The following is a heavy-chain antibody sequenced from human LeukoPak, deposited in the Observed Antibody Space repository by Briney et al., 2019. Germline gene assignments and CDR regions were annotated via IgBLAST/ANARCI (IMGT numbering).Heavy chain of an antibody. V-gene: IGHV4-34*01. CDR2: INHSGST. CDR3: ASSRGPYYYDSSGYYK. D-gene: IGHD3-22*01. Sequence: PSETLSLTCAVYGGSFSGYYWSWIRQPPGKGLEWIGEINHSGSTNYNPSLKSRVTISVDTSKNQFSLKLSSVTAADTAVYYCASSRGPYYYDSSGYYKWGQGTLVTASS. CDR1: GGSFSGYY. J-gene: IGHJ4*02.